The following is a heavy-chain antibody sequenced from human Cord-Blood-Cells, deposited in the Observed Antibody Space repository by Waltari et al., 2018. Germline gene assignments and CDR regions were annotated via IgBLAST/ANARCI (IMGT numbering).Heavy chain of an antibody. Sequence: QVQLVESGGGVVQPGRSLRLSCAASGFTSSSYAMHWVRQAPGKGLEWVAVISYDGSNKYYADSVKGRFTISRDNSKNTLYLQMNSLRAEDTAVYYCARDGVVVPAPHYFDYWGQGTLVTVSS. CDR3: ARDGVVVPAPHYFDY. V-gene: IGHV3-30*04. CDR2: ISYDGSNK. J-gene: IGHJ4*02. D-gene: IGHD2-2*01. CDR1: GFTSSSYA.